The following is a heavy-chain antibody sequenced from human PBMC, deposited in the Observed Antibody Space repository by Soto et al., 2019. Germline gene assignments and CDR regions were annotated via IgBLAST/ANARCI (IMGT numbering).Heavy chain of an antibody. J-gene: IGHJ5*02. D-gene: IGHD2-2*01. CDR1: GGSISNPSYY. CDR2: INHSGRT. V-gene: IGHV4-39*07. Sequence: SETLSLTCTVSGGSISNPSYYWGWVRQPPGKGLEWIGDINHSGRTYYNPSLKSRVTISVDTSKNQFSLKLSSVTAADTAVYYCARGGVVVPAAMSHWFDPWGQGTLVTVSS. CDR3: ARGGVVVPAAMSHWFDP.